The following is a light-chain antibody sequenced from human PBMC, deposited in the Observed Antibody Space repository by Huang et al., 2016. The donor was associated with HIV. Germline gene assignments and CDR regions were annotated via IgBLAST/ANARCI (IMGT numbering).Light chain of an antibody. V-gene: IGKV1-39*01. J-gene: IGKJ1*01. CDR1: QSIDRY. CDR3: QQSYTTSRT. CDR2: AAS. Sequence: DIQMTQSPSSLSASVGDRVTITCRASQSIDRYLNWYQQKPGRAPNVLIYAASNTKSGVPTRFRGTGSGTDFTLTISSLQPEDFAIYYCQQSYTTSRTFGQGTKVEMK.